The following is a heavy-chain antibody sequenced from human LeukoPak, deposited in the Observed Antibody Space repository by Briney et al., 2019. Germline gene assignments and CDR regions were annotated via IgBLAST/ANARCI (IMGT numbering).Heavy chain of an antibody. Sequence: GGSLRLSCAGSGFTFSSYWMHWVRQAPGKGLGWVSRVNGDGSTTNYADSVKGRFTISRDNAKNTLYLQMNSLRAEDTAVYYCTRAMYTSSSLFDYWGQGTPVTVSS. V-gene: IGHV3-74*01. J-gene: IGHJ4*02. CDR1: GFTFSSYW. CDR2: VNGDGSTT. CDR3: TRAMYTSSSLFDY. D-gene: IGHD6-6*01.